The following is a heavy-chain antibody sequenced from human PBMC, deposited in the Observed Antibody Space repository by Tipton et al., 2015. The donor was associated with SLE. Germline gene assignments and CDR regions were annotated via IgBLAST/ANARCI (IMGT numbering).Heavy chain of an antibody. J-gene: IGHJ4*02. D-gene: IGHD4-23*01. CDR2: ISSSSSTI. V-gene: IGHV3-48*04. CDR1: GFTFSSYS. CDR3: ASRTGGNTLLY. Sequence: SLRLSCAASGFTFSSYSMNWVRQAPGKGLEWVSYISSSSSTIYYADSVKGRFTISRDNAKNSLYLQMNSLRAEDTAVYYCASRTGGNTLLYWGQGTLVTVSS.